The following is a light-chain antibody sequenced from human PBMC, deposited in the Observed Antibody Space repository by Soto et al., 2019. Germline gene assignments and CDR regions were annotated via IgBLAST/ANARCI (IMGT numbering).Light chain of an antibody. Sequence: QSVLTQPRSASGTPGQRVTISCSGSSSNIGSNTVNWYQQLPGTAPKLLIYSNNQRPSGVPDRFSGSKSGTSASLAISGLQSEDEADYYCAAWDDSLNGYGVFGGGTKLTVL. J-gene: IGLJ3*02. CDR1: SSNIGSNT. CDR3: AAWDDSLNGYGV. V-gene: IGLV1-44*01. CDR2: SNN.